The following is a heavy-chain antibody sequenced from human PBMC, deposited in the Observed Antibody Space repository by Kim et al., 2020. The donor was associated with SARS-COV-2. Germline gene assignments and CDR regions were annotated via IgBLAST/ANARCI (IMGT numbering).Heavy chain of an antibody. CDR3: AREPGDHDLDY. J-gene: IGHJ4*02. D-gene: IGHD4-17*01. Sequence: DDADSGKGRFTIARDNAKNSLYLQMNRLRAEDTAVYYCAREPGDHDLDYWGQGTLVTVSS. V-gene: IGHV3-11*01.